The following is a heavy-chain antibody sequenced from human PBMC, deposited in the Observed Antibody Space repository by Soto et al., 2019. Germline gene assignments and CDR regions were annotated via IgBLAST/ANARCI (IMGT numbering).Heavy chain of an antibody. V-gene: IGHV3-49*05. J-gene: IGHJ4*02. Sequence: EVQLVESGGGLVKPGRSLRLSCEGSGLTLGNYAISWFRQAPGKGLEWVGFIKTKTYGETTEYAASVKDRFIISRDDFKGIAYLQMNSLKTEDIAVYYCTRVGKWEGFRFGSDYWGQGTLVTVSS. CDR2: IKTKTYGETT. CDR3: TRVGKWEGFRFGSDY. D-gene: IGHD1-26*01. CDR1: GLTLGNYA.